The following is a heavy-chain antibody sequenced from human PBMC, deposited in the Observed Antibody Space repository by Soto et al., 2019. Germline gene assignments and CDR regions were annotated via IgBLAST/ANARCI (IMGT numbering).Heavy chain of an antibody. CDR1: GFTFSSYA. D-gene: IGHD3-9*01. J-gene: IGHJ6*02. V-gene: IGHV3-66*01. CDR3: ARDLRDYDILTGEYYYYGMDV. CDR2: IYSGGST. Sequence: PGGSLRLSCAASGFTFSSYAMSWVRQAPGKGLEWVSVIYSGGSTYYADSVKGRFTISRDNSKNTLYLQMNSLRAEDTAVYYCARDLRDYDILTGEYYYYGMDVWGQGTTVTVSS.